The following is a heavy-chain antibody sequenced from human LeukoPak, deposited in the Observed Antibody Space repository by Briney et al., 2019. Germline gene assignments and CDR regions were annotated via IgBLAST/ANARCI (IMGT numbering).Heavy chain of an antibody. CDR1: GFTFSSYS. D-gene: IGHD3-10*01. CDR2: ISSSSSYI. J-gene: IGHJ4*02. V-gene: IGHV3-21*01. CDR3: ARILYGSGSYRDDY. Sequence: KPGWSLRLSCAASGFTFSSYSMNWVRQAPGKGLEWVSSISSSSSYIYYADSVKGRFTISRDNAKNSLYLQMNSLRAEDTAVYYCARILYGSGSYRDDYWGRGTLVTVSS.